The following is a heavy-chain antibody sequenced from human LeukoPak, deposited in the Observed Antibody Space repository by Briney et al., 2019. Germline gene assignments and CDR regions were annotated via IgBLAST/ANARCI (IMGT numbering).Heavy chain of an antibody. CDR2: INPSGGST. V-gene: IGHV1-46*01. Sequence: ASVKVSCKASGYTFTSYYMHWVRQAPGQGLEWMGIINPSGGSTSYAQKFQGRVTMTRDTSTSTVYMELSSLRSEDTAVYYCARDPSPTAYDSSGYSLDYWGQGTLVTVSS. D-gene: IGHD3-22*01. CDR3: ARDPSPTAYDSSGYSLDY. J-gene: IGHJ4*02. CDR1: GYTFTSYY.